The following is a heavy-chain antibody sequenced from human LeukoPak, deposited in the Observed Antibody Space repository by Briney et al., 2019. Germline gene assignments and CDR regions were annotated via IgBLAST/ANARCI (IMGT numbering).Heavy chain of an antibody. CDR1: GASLSGFF. D-gene: IGHD1-26*01. J-gene: IGHJ5*02. CDR2: MNQGGGA. Sequence: SETLSLTCAVDGASLSGFFWNWIRQSPGKGLEWIGEMNQGGGARFNPSLESRVIIAVDTSKNQFTLKVNSVTDADTAVYYCAKGSIVGWFDPWGQGTLVTVSS. CDR3: AKGSIVGWFDP. V-gene: IGHV4-34*01.